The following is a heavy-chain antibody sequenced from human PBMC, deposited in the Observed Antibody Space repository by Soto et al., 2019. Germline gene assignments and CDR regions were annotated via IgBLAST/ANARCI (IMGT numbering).Heavy chain of an antibody. Sequence: QVQLVQSGAEVKKPGASVKVSCKASGYTFTSYGIRWVRQAPGQGLEWMGWISAYNGNTNYAQKLQGRVTMTTDTSTSSAYMEVRSLRSDDTSVSYCASEGGSGYYYGSGSYYRYTYFDYWGQGTLVTVSS. CDR3: ASEGGSGYYYGSGSYYRYTYFDY. CDR2: ISAYNGNT. CDR1: GYTFTSYG. J-gene: IGHJ4*02. V-gene: IGHV1-18*01. D-gene: IGHD3-10*01.